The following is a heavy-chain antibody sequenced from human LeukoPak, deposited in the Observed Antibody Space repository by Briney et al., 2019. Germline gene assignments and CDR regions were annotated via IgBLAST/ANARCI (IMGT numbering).Heavy chain of an antibody. CDR1: GFTVSFNY. CDR2: IYSGGST. D-gene: IGHD6-19*01. V-gene: IGHV3-53*01. J-gene: IGHJ6*03. Sequence: GGSLRLSCAASGFTVSFNYMSWVRQAPGKGLEWTSVIYSGGSTYYADSVKGRFTISRDDSKNTLYLQMNSLRAEDTAIYYCARAQWRTYSYYYMDVWGKGTTVTVSS. CDR3: ARAQWRTYSYYYMDV.